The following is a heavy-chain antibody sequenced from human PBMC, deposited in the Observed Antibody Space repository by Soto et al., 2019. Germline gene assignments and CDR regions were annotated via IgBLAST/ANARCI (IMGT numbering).Heavy chain of an antibody. CDR3: ARGSTSPPDNYYYYMDV. V-gene: IGHV1-46*03. CDR2: INPSGGST. CDR1: GYTFTSYY. Sequence: QVQLVQSGAEVKKPGASVKVSCKASGYTFTSYYMHWVRQAPGQGLDWMGIINPSGGSTTYAQKFQGRVTMTSDTSTSTVYMELSSLRSEDTAVYYCARGSTSPPDNYYYYMDVWGKGTTVTVSS. D-gene: IGHD2-2*01. J-gene: IGHJ6*03.